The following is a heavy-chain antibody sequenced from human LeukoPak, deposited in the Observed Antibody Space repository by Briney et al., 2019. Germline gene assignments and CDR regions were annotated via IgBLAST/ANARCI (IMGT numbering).Heavy chain of an antibody. CDR3: AKDTSKLRYLDWPMVDYYYGMDV. J-gene: IGHJ6*02. CDR2: ISGSGGST. D-gene: IGHD3-9*01. Sequence: GGSLRLSCAASGFTFSSYAMSWVRQAPGKGLEWVSAISGSGGSTYYADSVKGRFTISRDNSKNTLYLQMNSLRAEDTAVYYCAKDTSKLRYLDWPMVDYYYGMDVWGQGTTVTVSS. CDR1: GFTFSSYA. V-gene: IGHV3-23*01.